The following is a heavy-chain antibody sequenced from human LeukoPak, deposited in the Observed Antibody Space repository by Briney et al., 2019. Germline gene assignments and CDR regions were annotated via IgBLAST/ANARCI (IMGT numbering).Heavy chain of an antibody. CDR2: ISDGDGRT. CDR1: GFTFSSYA. J-gene: IGHJ5*02. D-gene: IGHD5-12*01. Sequence: GGSLRLSCAASGFTFSSYALSWVRQAPGKGLEWVSTISDGDGRTFYADSVRGRFSISRGNPKNTLYLQMNSLRPEDTALYHCARHIDKWIRAWFDLWGQGTQVTVSA. V-gene: IGHV3-23*01. CDR3: ARHIDKWIRAWFDL.